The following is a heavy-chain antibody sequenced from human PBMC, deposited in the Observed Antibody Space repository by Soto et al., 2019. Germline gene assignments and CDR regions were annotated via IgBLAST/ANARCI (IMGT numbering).Heavy chain of an antibody. J-gene: IGHJ5*02. CDR2: IFQSGST. D-gene: IGHD6-19*01. V-gene: IGHV4-4*02. CDR1: GGTIRSPDW. CDR3: ARGRGRYSSGWSWFDP. Sequence: ASETLSLTCGVSGGTIRSPDWWTWVRQPPGKGLEWIGEIFQSGSTNYTPSLESRVTISVDKSKNQFSLTLTSVTAADTAVYFCARGRGRYSSGWSWFDPWGQGILVTVYS.